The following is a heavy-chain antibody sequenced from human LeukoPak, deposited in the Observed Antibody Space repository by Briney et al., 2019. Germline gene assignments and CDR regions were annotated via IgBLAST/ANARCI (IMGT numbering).Heavy chain of an antibody. Sequence: ASVKVSCKASGYTFTSYDIYWVRQATGQGLEWMGWMNPNSGNTGYAQKFQGRVTMTRNTSISTAYMELSSLRSEDTAVYYCAREGYQLLTGYYGMDVWGQGTTVTVSS. J-gene: IGHJ6*02. CDR2: MNPNSGNT. V-gene: IGHV1-8*01. D-gene: IGHD2-2*01. CDR1: GYTFTSYD. CDR3: AREGYQLLTGYYGMDV.